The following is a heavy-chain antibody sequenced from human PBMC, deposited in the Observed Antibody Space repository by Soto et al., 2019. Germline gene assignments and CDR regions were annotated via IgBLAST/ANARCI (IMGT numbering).Heavy chain of an antibody. CDR1: GGSISSSSTYY. V-gene: IGHV4-39*01. CDR2: IYYSGST. J-gene: IGHJ4*02. Sequence: SETLSLTCTVSGGSISSSSTYYWVWIRQPPGKGLEWIGSIYYSGSTYYNPSLKSRVTISVDTSKNQFSLKLSSVTAADTAVYYCAITTRYYDILTGLDYWGQGTLVTVSS. D-gene: IGHD3-9*01. CDR3: AITTRYYDILTGLDY.